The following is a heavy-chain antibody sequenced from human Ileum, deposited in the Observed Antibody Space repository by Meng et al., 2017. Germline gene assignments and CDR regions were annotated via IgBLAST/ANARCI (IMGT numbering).Heavy chain of an antibody. D-gene: IGHD7-27*01. J-gene: IGHJ4*02. CDR2: GRT. CDR1: GPPVSSNYDG. Sequence: LLLQLWRPALVSRSEPLSLTCHVAGPPVSSNYDGWGGIRQPPGKGLEWMGSGRTTHNPSLKSRVTISVDTSKNQFFLTLNSVTAADTAIYYCARDHWGSLDYWGQGILVTVSS. V-gene: IGHV4-61*01. CDR3: ARDHWGSLDY.